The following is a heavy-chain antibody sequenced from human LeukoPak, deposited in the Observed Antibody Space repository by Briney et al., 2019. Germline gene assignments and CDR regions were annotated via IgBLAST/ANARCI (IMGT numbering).Heavy chain of an antibody. CDR1: GFIFSDYY. D-gene: IGHD6-13*01. J-gene: IGHJ4*02. V-gene: IGHV3-11*04. CDR2: ITSSGSTK. CDR3: AKLTHIAAAGTGTYFDY. Sequence: GGSLRLSCAASGFIFSDYYMSWIRQAPGKGPEWVAYITSSGSTKYYANSVRGRFTISRDNSKNTLYLQMNSLRAEDTAVYYCAKLTHIAAAGTGTYFDYWGQGTLVTVSS.